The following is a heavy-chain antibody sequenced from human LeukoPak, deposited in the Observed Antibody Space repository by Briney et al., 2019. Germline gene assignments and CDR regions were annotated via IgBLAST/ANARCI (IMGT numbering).Heavy chain of an antibody. D-gene: IGHD3-10*01. V-gene: IGHV1-2*02. J-gene: IGHJ3*02. CDR1: GYTFTGYY. Sequence: ASVKVSCKASGYTFTGYYMHWVRQAPGQGLEWMGWINPNSGGTNYAQKFQGRVTMTRDTSISTAYMELSRLRSDDTAVYYCARVITMVRGVIPHDAFDIWGQGTMVAVSS. CDR2: INPNSGGT. CDR3: ARVITMVRGVIPHDAFDI.